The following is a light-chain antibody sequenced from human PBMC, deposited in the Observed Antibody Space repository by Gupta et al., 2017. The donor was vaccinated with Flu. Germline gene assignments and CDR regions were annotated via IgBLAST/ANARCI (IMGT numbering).Light chain of an antibody. Sequence: DIVLTQSPATLTLSPGESATLSCTASQSVSTYLAWYRQKPGQAPRRRIYDASLRATGVPARVSGSGSGTEFTLTISGLEPEDFAVYFWQHRCAFGPGTKIDV. CDR1: QSVSTY. V-gene: IGKV3-11*01. CDR2: DAS. CDR3: QHRCA. J-gene: IGKJ3*01.